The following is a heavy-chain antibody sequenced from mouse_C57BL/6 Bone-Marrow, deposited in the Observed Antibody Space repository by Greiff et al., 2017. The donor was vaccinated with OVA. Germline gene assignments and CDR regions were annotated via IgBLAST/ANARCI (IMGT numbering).Heavy chain of an antibody. Sequence: EVKLEESGGGLVKPGGSLKLSCAASGFTFSDYGMHWVRQAPEKGLEWVAYISSGSSTIYYADTVKGRFTISRDNAKTTLFLQMTSLRSEDTAMYYCARIYFDVWGTGTTVTVSS. J-gene: IGHJ1*03. CDR1: GFTFSDYG. V-gene: IGHV5-17*01. CDR3: ARIYFDV. CDR2: ISSGSSTI.